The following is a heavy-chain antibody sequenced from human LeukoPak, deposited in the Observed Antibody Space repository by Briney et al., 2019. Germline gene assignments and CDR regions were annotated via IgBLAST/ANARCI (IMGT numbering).Heavy chain of an antibody. J-gene: IGHJ4*02. CDR1: GFTFSSYA. D-gene: IGHD3-10*01. Sequence: GGSLRLSCAASGFTFSSYAMSWVRQAPGKGLEWVSAISGSGGSTYYADSVKGRFTISRDNSKNALYLQMNSLRAEDTAVYYCANIGRAYGSGSYYPYWGQGTLVTVSS. CDR3: ANIGRAYGSGSYYPY. CDR2: ISGSGGST. V-gene: IGHV3-23*01.